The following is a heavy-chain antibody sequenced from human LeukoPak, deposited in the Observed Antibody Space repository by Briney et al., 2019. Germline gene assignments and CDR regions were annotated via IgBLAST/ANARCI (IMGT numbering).Heavy chain of an antibody. Sequence: SXXVSCKASGGTFSSYAISWVRRAPGQGLEWMGGIIPIFGTANYAQKFQGRVTITADESTSTAYMELSSLRSEDTAVYYCASYSNEANAFDIWGQGTMVTVSS. D-gene: IGHD4-11*01. CDR3: ASYSNEANAFDI. CDR1: GGTFSSYA. V-gene: IGHV1-69*13. CDR2: IIPIFGTA. J-gene: IGHJ3*02.